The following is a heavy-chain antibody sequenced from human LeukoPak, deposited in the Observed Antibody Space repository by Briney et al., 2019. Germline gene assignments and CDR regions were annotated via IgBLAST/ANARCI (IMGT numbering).Heavy chain of an antibody. CDR2: INHSGST. J-gene: IGHJ4*02. CDR1: GFTVSSNY. D-gene: IGHD3-3*01. Sequence: GSLRLSCAASGFTVSSNYMSWVRQPPGKGLEWIGEINHSGSTNYNPSLKSRVTISVDTSKNQFSLKLSSVTAADTAVYYCARGVPIYYDFWSGYLRGDFDYWGQGTLVTVSS. CDR3: ARGVPIYYDFWSGYLRGDFDY. V-gene: IGHV4-34*01.